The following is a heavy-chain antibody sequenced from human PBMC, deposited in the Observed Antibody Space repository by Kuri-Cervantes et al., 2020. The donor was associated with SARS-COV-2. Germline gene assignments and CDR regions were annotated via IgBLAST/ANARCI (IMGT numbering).Heavy chain of an antibody. CDR3: ARLFCDTSRCSNSDWYFDL. V-gene: IGHV3-21*06. CDR1: GFTFSSYS. D-gene: IGHD4/OR15-4a*01. Sequence: GESLKISCAASGFTFSSYSMNWVRQAPGKGLEWVSSISSSSTHIYYADSVKGRFTISRDNAKNSLYLEINSLRAEDTATYYCARLFCDTSRCSNSDWYFDLWGRGTLVTVSS. J-gene: IGHJ2*01. CDR2: ISSSSTHI.